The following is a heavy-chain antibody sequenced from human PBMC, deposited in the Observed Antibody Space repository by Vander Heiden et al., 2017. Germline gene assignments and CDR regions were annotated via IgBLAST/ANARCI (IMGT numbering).Heavy chain of an antibody. CDR2: ISGSGGST. V-gene: IGHV3-23*01. J-gene: IGHJ4*02. Sequence: EVQLLESGGGLVQPGGSLRPSCAASGFTFSSYAMGWVRQAPGKGLEWVSAISGSGGSTYYADSVKGRFTISRDNSKNTLFLQMNSLRVEDTAVYYCAKDDPHYYDSSGPFDYWGQGTLVTVSS. CDR1: GFTFSSYA. D-gene: IGHD3-22*01. CDR3: AKDDPHYYDSSGPFDY.